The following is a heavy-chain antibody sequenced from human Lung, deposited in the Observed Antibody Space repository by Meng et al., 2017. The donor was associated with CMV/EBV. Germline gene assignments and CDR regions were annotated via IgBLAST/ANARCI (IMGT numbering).Heavy chain of an antibody. V-gene: IGHV4-61*01. D-gene: IGHD1/OR15-1a*01. Sequence: SXTXSLXCTVSGGSVSSGSYYWSWLRQPPGKGLEWIGYISYIGSTNYNPSLKSRVSISVDTSKNQFSLKLSSVTAADTAIFYCARDILEHNAFDMWGQGTMVT. CDR2: ISYIGST. CDR1: GGSVSSGSYY. CDR3: ARDILEHNAFDM. J-gene: IGHJ3*02.